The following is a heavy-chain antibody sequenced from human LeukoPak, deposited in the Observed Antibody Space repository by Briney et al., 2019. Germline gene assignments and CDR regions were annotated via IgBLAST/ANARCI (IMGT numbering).Heavy chain of an antibody. D-gene: IGHD3-22*01. J-gene: IGHJ4*02. Sequence: GGSLRLSCAASGFTFISYSMNWVRQAPGKGLEWVSSISGSSNYIYYADSVRGRFTVSRDNAKNSLYLQMNSLRAEDTAVYYCARGAYDDSSGYTRGPHYWGQGTLVTVSS. CDR3: ARGAYDDSSGYTRGPHY. CDR2: ISGSSNYI. V-gene: IGHV3-21*01. CDR1: GFTFISYS.